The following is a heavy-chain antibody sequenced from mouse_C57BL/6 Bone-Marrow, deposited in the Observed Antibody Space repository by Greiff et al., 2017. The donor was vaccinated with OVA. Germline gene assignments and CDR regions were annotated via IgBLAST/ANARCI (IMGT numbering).Heavy chain of an antibody. J-gene: IGHJ3*01. CDR1: GYTFTDYY. Sequence: VQLQQSGPELVKPGASVKISCKASGYTFTDYYMNWVKQSHGKSLEWIGDITPNNGGTSYNQKFKGKATLTVDKSSSTAYMGLRSLPSDDSAVYYCARFFYSGSSFVWDWGQGTLVTVSA. CDR2: ITPNNGGT. CDR3: ARFFYSGSSFVWD. V-gene: IGHV1-26*01. D-gene: IGHD1-1*01.